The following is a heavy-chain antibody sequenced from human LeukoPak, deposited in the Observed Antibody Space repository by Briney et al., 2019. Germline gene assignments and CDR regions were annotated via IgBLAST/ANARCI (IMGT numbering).Heavy chain of an antibody. V-gene: IGHV3-30*18. D-gene: IGHD3-16*01. CDR3: AKDLGGTDY. J-gene: IGHJ4*02. CDR2: ISYDGSNK. CDR1: GFTFSSYG. Sequence: GGSLRLSCAASGFTFSSYGMHWVRQAPGKGLEWVAVISYDGSNKYYADSVKGRFTIPRDNSKNTLYLQMNSLRAEDTAVYYCAKDLGGTDYWGQGTLVTVSS.